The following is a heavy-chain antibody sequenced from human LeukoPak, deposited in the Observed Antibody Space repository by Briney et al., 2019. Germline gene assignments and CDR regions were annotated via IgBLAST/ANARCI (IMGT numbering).Heavy chain of an antibody. D-gene: IGHD2-15*01. J-gene: IGHJ4*02. Sequence: NPSETLSLTCTVSGGSISSGGYYWSWIRQHPGKGLEWIGYIYYSGSTYYNPSLESRVTISVDTSKNQFSLKLSSVTAADTAVYYCARLRIDQILTRGFYYFDYWGQGTLVTVSS. CDR1: GGSISSGGYY. CDR3: ARLRIDQILTRGFYYFDY. CDR2: IYYSGST. V-gene: IGHV4-31*03.